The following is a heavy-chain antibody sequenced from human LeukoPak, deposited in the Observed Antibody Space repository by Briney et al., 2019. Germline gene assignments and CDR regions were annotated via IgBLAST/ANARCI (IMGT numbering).Heavy chain of an antibody. J-gene: IGHJ4*02. D-gene: IGHD2-15*01. CDR2: INSDGSST. Sequence: TGGSLRPSCAASGFTFSSYSMHWVRQAPGKGLVWVSRINSDGSSTSYADSVKGRFNISRDNAKNTLYLEMNSLRAEDTAVYYCARDRVAAYYDYWGQGTLVTVSS. CDR1: GFTFSSYS. V-gene: IGHV3-74*01. CDR3: ARDRVAAYYDY.